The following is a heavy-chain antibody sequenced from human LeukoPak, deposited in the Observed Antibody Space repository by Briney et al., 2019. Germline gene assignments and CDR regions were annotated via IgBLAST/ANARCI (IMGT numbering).Heavy chain of an antibody. Sequence: SEILSLTCAVYGGSFSGYYWSWIRQPPGKGLEWIGEINHSGSTNYNPSLKSRVTISVDTSKNQFSLKLSSVTAADTAVYYCARGYSSINFDIWGQGTMVTVSS. CDR2: INHSGST. D-gene: IGHD6-13*01. CDR1: GGSFSGYY. V-gene: IGHV4-34*01. CDR3: ARGYSSINFDI. J-gene: IGHJ3*02.